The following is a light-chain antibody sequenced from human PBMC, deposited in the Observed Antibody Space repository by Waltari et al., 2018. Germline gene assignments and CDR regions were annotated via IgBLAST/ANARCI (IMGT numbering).Light chain of an antibody. CDR3: QQRSNWPRT. CDR2: SAS. CDR1: QSVSSY. J-gene: IGKJ1*01. V-gene: IGKV3-11*01. Sequence: EIVLTQSPATLSLSPGERATLSCRASQSVSSYLAWYQQVPGQAPRLLIYSASNRATGIPARFSGSGSGTGFTLIISSRDPEDFAVYCCQQRSNWPRTFGQGTKGEIK.